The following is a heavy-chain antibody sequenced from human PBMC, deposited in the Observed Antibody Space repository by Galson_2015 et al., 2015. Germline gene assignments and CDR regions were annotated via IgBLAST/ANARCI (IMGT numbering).Heavy chain of an antibody. D-gene: IGHD2-21*02. V-gene: IGHV5-51*01. CDR2: IYPGDSDT. Sequence: QSGAEVKKPGESLKISCKGSGYSFTSYWIGWVRQMPGKGLEWMGIIYPGDSDTRYSPSFQGQVTTSADKSISTAYLQWSSLKASDTAMYYCARQGCGGDCYDNWFDPWGQGTLVTVSS. CDR1: GYSFTSYW. J-gene: IGHJ5*02. CDR3: ARQGCGGDCYDNWFDP.